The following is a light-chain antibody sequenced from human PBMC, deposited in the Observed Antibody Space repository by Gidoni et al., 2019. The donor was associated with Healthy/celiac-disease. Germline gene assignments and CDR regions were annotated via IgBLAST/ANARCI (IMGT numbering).Light chain of an antibody. CDR3: QQYNSYLYT. V-gene: IGKV1-5*03. Sequence: DIQMTPSPSPLSASVGDRVTITCRASQSISSWLAWYQQKPGKAPKLLIYKASSLESGVPSRLSGSGSGTEFTLTISSLQPDEFATYYCQQYNSYLYTFGQGTKLEIK. CDR2: KAS. CDR1: QSISSW. J-gene: IGKJ2*01.